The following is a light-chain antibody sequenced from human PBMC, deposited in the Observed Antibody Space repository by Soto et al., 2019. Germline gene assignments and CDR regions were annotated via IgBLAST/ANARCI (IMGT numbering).Light chain of an antibody. CDR2: WAS. J-gene: IGKJ4*01. CDR1: DSVLYSSNNKKY. CDR3: QQYYSTPPT. V-gene: IGKV4-1*01. Sequence: DIVITQSPYSLAVSLGERAAINCKASDSVLYSSNNKKYLDWYQQKAGKPPKLLIYWASTRESGVPERFSGGGSGTDFTLTISSLPAEDVAVYYCQQYYSTPPTFGGGTKVDIK.